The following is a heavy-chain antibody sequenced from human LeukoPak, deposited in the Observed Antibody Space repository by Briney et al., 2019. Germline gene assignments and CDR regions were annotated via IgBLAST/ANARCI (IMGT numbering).Heavy chain of an antibody. J-gene: IGHJ5*02. V-gene: IGHV1-2*02. CDR1: GYTFTGYY. Sequence: ASVKVSCKASGYTFTGYYMHWWRQAPGQGLKWREWINPNSGGTNYAQKFQGRVTMTRDTSISTAYMELSRLRSDDTAVYYCARGPPKAMVRGPIDPWGQGTLVTVSS. CDR2: INPNSGGT. CDR3: ARGPPKAMVRGPIDP. D-gene: IGHD3-10*01.